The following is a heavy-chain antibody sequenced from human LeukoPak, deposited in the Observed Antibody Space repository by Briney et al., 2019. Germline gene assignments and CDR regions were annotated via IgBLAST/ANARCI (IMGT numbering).Heavy chain of an antibody. V-gene: IGHV4-39*07. D-gene: IGHD2-2*02. CDR2: VYYSGST. Sequence: SETLSLTCTVSGGSISSGTHYWGWIRQPPGNGLQWIGSVYYSGSTYYNPSLQSRVTISVDTSKNHFSLKLSSVTAADTAVYYCARDSTDCGSTTCYKDWFDPWGQGTLVTVSS. CDR1: GGSISSGTHY. J-gene: IGHJ5*02. CDR3: ARDSTDCGSTTCYKDWFDP.